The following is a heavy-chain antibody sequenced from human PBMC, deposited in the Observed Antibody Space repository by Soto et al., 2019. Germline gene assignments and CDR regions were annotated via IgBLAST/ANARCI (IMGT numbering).Heavy chain of an antibody. D-gene: IGHD3-10*01. J-gene: IGHJ6*02. CDR2: IYYSGSA. CDR3: ARGVGFGYYYYHMDL. V-gene: IGHV4-61*01. CDR1: GVSVTSVSEY. Sequence: SETLSLTCTVSGVSVTSVSEYWSWIRQPPGKGLEWIGYIYYSGSADYNPSLGSRVTISIDASKNQFSLKLTSVTAADTAVYYCARGVGFGYYYYHMDLWGQGTTVTVSS.